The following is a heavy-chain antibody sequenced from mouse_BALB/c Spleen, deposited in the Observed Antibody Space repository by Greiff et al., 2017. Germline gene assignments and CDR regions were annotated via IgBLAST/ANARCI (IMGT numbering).Heavy chain of an antibody. V-gene: IGHV1S22*01. CDR3: TRRGYGNYAMDY. J-gene: IGHJ4*01. CDR1: GYTFTSYW. CDR2: IYPGSGST. Sequence: LQQPGSDLVRPGASVKLSCKASGYTFTSYWMHWVKQRPGQGLEWIGNIYPGSGSTNYDEKFKSKATLTVDTSSSTAYMQLSSLTSEDSAVYYCTRRGYGNYAMDYWGQGTSVTVSS. D-gene: IGHD2-10*02.